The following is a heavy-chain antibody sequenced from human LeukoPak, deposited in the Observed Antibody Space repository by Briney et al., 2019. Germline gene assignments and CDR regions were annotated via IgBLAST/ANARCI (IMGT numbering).Heavy chain of an antibody. V-gene: IGHV3-30*02. CDR2: IRYDGSNK. J-gene: IGHJ3*02. D-gene: IGHD3-22*01. Sequence: GGSLRLSCAASGFTFSSYGMHWVRQAPGKGLEWVAFIRYDGSNKYYADSVKGRFTISRDNSKNTLYLQMNSLRAEDTAVYYCAKTHRTYYYDSSGYNDAFDIWGQGTMVTVSS. CDR3: AKTHRTYYYDSSGYNDAFDI. CDR1: GFTFSSYG.